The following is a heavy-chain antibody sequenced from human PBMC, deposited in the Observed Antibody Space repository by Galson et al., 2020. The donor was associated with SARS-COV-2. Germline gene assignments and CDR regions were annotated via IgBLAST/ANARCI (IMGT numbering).Heavy chain of an antibody. J-gene: IGHJ5*02. CDR3: ARVGRSCSGGSCYSWFDP. CDR2: IYYSGNT. V-gene: IGHV4-31*03. CDR1: GGSIRSGGYY. Sequence: SETLSLTCTVSGGSIRSGGYYWSWIRQHPGKGLEWIGYIYYSGNTYYSPSLKSRVTISVDTSKNHFSLKLGSVTAADTAVYYCARVGRSCSGGSCYSWFDPWGQGTLVTVSS. D-gene: IGHD2-15*01.